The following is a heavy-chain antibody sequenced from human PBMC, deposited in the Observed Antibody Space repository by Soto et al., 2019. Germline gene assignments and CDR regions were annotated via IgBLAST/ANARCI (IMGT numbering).Heavy chain of an antibody. D-gene: IGHD4-17*01. CDR3: ECPKDGDKNYYYYYMDV. V-gene: IGHV3-23*01. J-gene: IGHJ6*03. CDR2: ISGSGGST. Sequence: GGSLRLSCAASGFTFSSYAMSWVRQAPGKGLEWVSAISGSGGSTYYADSVKGRFTISRDNSKNTLYLQMNSLRAEDTAVYYCECPKDGDKNYYYYYMDVWGKGTTVTVSS. CDR1: GFTFSSYA.